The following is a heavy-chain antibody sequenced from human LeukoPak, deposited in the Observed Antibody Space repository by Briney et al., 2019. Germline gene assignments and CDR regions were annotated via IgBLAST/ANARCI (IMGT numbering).Heavy chain of an antibody. Sequence: SVTVSSRACGGTLSIYVISSVRPAPGQGLEWMGGIIPIFGTANYAQKFQGRVTITADESTSTAYMELSSLRSEDTAVYYCARLALGYCSSTSCPHLDYWGQGTLVTVSS. CDR2: IIPIFGTA. D-gene: IGHD2-2*01. J-gene: IGHJ4*02. CDR3: ARLALGYCSSTSCPHLDY. CDR1: GGTLSIYV. V-gene: IGHV1-69*01.